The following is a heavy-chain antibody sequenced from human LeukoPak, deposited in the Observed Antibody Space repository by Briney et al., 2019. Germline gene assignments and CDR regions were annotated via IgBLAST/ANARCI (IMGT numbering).Heavy chain of an antibody. V-gene: IGHV3-9*01. CDR2: ITWNSAYI. J-gene: IGHJ4*02. D-gene: IGHD2-2*02. CDR1: GFTFDDYA. CDR3: ARVAIPATIGTSYFDY. Sequence: GGSLRLSCAASGFTFDDYAMHWVRQAPGKGLEWVSGITWNSAYIGYADSVKGRFTISRDNAKKSLYLQMNSLRAEDTALYYCARVAIPATIGTSYFDYWGQGTLVTVSS.